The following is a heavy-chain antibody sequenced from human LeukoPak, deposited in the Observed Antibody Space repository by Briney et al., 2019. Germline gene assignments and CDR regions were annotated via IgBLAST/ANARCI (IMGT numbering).Heavy chain of an antibody. J-gene: IGHJ4*02. Sequence: GGSLRLSCAASGFIFTSYGMHWVRQAPGKGLEWVAVISYDGSNKYYADSVKGRFTISRDNSKNTLYLQVNSLRAEDTAVYYCARDRGRWAAHYWGQGTLVTVSS. CDR3: ARDRGRWAAHY. CDR1: GFIFTSYG. CDR2: ISYDGSNK. D-gene: IGHD6-13*01. V-gene: IGHV3-30*03.